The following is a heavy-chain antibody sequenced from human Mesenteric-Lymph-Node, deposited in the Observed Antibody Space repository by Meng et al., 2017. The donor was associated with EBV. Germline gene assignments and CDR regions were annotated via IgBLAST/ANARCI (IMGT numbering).Heavy chain of an antibody. D-gene: IGHD6-13*01. V-gene: IGHV1-3*01. CDR2: INAGNDHT. CDR3: ARRQQLTNWFDP. Sequence: QVQLVQSGAEVKKPGASVKISCRTSGYTFINYAMHWVRQAPGQRPEWVGWINAGNDHTKYSPKFQGRLTITRDTSASTVYMELSSLTSEDTAVYYCARRQQLTNWFDPWGQGTLVTVSS. CDR1: GYTFINYA. J-gene: IGHJ5*02.